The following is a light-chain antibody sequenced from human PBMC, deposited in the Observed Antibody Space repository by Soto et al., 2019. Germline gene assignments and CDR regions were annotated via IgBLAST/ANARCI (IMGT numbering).Light chain of an antibody. Sequence: DIQITHSPSTLSASVGYIFTMTCRASQSISTWLAWYQQKPGKAPKLLIYKASNLESGVPSRFSGSGSGTEFTLTISSLQPDDLASYYCQQYNSHWTFGQGTKVDIK. CDR2: KAS. CDR3: QQYNSHWT. CDR1: QSISTW. J-gene: IGKJ1*01. V-gene: IGKV1-5*03.